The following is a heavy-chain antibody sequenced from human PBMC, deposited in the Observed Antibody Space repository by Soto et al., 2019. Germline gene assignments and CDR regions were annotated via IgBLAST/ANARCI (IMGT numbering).Heavy chain of an antibody. CDR3: ARTMYYDFWSGYYSDYYYIDV. CDR1: GGSISSGDYY. J-gene: IGHJ6*03. CDR2: IYYSGST. Sequence: SETLSLTCTVSGGSISSGDYYWSWIRQPPGKGLEWIGYIYYSGSTNYNPSLKSRVTISVDTSKNQFSLKLSSVTAADTAVYYCARTMYYDFWSGYYSDYYYIDVWGKGTTVTSP. D-gene: IGHD3-3*01. V-gene: IGHV4-30-4*02.